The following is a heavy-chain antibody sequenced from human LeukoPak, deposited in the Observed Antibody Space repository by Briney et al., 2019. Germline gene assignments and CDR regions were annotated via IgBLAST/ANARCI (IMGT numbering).Heavy chain of an antibody. D-gene: IGHD4-23*01. J-gene: IGHJ4*02. V-gene: IGHV3-7*01. CDR1: GFTFSSYW. Sequence: GGSLRLSCAASGFTFSSYWMSWVRQAPGKGLEWVANIKQDGSEKYYVDSVKGRFTISRDNAKNSLYLQMNSLRAEDTAVYYCAKDKDLRWYLIDYWGQGTLVTVSS. CDR3: AKDKDLRWYLIDY. CDR2: IKQDGSEK.